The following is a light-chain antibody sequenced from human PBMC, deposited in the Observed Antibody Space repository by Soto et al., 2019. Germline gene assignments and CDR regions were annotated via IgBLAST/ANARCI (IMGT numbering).Light chain of an antibody. CDR3: KQYGSSPLYT. CDR1: QSVSSSY. J-gene: IGKJ2*01. CDR2: GAS. V-gene: IGKV3-20*01. Sequence: EIVLTQSPGTLSLSPGERATLSCRASQSVSSSYLAWYQQKPGQAPRLLIYGASSRATGIPDRFSGSGSGTDFTLPISRLEPEDFAVYYCKQYGSSPLYTFGQGTKLEIK.